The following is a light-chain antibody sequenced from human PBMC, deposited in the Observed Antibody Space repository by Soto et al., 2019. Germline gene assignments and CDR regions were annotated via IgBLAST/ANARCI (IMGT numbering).Light chain of an antibody. CDR2: GVS. CDR1: QSLSSSN. CDR3: QQYASSSYT. Sequence: EIVLTQSPGTLSLSPGERATLSCRASQSLSSSNLAWYQQKPGQAPRLLIAGVSSRATGIPDRFSGSGSGTDFTLAISRLEPEDLPVYYCQQYASSSYTFGQGTQLELK. V-gene: IGKV3-20*01. J-gene: IGKJ2*01.